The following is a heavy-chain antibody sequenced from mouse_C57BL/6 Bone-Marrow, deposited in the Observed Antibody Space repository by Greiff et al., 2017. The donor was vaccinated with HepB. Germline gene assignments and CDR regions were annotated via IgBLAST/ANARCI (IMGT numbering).Heavy chain of an antibody. CDR2: ISSGSSTI. CDR1: GFTFSDYG. V-gene: IGHV5-17*01. D-gene: IGHD1-1*01. J-gene: IGHJ4*01. CDR3: AKSPRYYGSSRDYAMDY. Sequence: EVQLVESGGGLVKPGGSLKLSCAASGFTFSDYGMHWVRQAPEKGLEWVAYISSGSSTIYYADTVKGRFTISRDNAKNTLFLQMTSLRSEDTAMYYCAKSPRYYGSSRDYAMDYWGQGTSVTVSS.